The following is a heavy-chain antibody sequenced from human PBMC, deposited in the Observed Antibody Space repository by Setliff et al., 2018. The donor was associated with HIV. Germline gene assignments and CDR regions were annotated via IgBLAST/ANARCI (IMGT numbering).Heavy chain of an antibody. CDR1: GFTFNSYW. Sequence: GGSLRLSCVASGFTFNSYWMYWVRQAPGKGLVCVSRVNNDGTDTIYADSVKGRFTISRDNAKSTVYLQMGSLSADYTAVYYCARGGFNHAFDIWGQGTMVTVS. V-gene: IGHV3-74*01. CDR2: VNNDGTDT. CDR3: ARGGFNHAFDI. D-gene: IGHD2-15*01. J-gene: IGHJ3*02.